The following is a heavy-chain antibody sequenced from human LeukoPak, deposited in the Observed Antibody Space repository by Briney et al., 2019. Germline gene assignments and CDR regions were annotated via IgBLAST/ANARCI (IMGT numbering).Heavy chain of an antibody. D-gene: IGHD3-16*01. J-gene: IGHJ5*02. Sequence: GGSVRLSCAASGFTFSSYAMSWVRQAPGKGLNGVSAISVSGGSTYYADSVKGRFTISRDNSKNTLYLQMNSPRAEATAVYYCAKAGGSSWFDPWGQGTLVTVSS. CDR3: AKAGGSSWFDP. CDR1: GFTFSSYA. CDR2: ISVSGGST. V-gene: IGHV3-23*01.